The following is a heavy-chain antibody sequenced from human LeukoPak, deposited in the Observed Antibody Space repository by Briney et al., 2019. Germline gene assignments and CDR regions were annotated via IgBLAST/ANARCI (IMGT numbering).Heavy chain of an antibody. CDR1: GGSISSYY. Sequence: PSETLSLTCTVSGGSISSYYWNWIRQPPGKGLEWIGYIYYSGSTNYNPSLKSRVTISVDTSKNQFSLKLSSVTAADTAVYYRARDYRPGMDVWGQGTTVTVSS. D-gene: IGHD6-6*01. CDR2: IYYSGST. CDR3: ARDYRPGMDV. J-gene: IGHJ6*02. V-gene: IGHV4-59*01.